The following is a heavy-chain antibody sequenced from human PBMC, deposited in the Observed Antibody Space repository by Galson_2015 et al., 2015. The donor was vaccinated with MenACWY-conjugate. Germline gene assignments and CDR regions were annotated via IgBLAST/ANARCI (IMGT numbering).Heavy chain of an antibody. D-gene: IGHD3-22*01. CDR3: TRPNVDHDSSGYPYYHYYGMDV. J-gene: IGHJ6*02. CDR2: IGSNANSYAT. V-gene: IGHV3-73*01. Sequence: SLRLSCAASGFTFSGSAIHWVPQASGKGLEWLGRIGSNANSYATEYAASLKGRFTISRDDSKNTAYLQMNSLKTEDTAVYYCTRPNVDHDSSGYPYYHYYGMDVWGQGTTVTVSS. CDR1: GFTFSGSA.